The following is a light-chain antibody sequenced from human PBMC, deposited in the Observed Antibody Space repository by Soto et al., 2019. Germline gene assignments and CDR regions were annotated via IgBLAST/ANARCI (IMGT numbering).Light chain of an antibody. CDR3: FSTAAGGTWL. CDR2: EDV. CDR1: TSDVGSDNR. J-gene: IGLJ2*01. V-gene: IGLV2-23*01. Sequence: QSALTQPASVSGSPGQSITIPCTGTTSDVGSDNRVSWYQQYAGKAPRLMIYEDVKRPSGVFNRFSGSKSGNTASLTISGLESEDEADYYCFSTAAGGTWLFGGGTK.